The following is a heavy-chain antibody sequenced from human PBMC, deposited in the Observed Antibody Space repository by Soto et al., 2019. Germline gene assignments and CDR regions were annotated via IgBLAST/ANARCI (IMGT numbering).Heavy chain of an antibody. CDR2: IYTSGST. Sequence: SETLSLTCTVSGGSISSYYWSWTRQPAGKGLEWIGRIYTSGSTNYNPSLKSRVTISVDTSKNQFSLKLNSVTAADTAVYYCASGFSYGYVDYWGQGTLVTVSS. V-gene: IGHV4-4*07. J-gene: IGHJ4*02. D-gene: IGHD5-18*01. CDR3: ASGFSYGYVDY. CDR1: GGSISSYY.